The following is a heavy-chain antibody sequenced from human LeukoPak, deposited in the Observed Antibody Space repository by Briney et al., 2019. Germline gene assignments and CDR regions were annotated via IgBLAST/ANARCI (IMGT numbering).Heavy chain of an antibody. J-gene: IGHJ6*02. Sequence: GGSLRLSCAASGFTFSSYDMHWVRHATGKGLEWVSAIGTAGDTYYPGSVKGRFTISRENAKNSLYLQMNSLRAGDTAVYYCARGILLWFGEWADGMDVWGQGTTVTVSS. V-gene: IGHV3-13*01. CDR1: GFTFSSYD. D-gene: IGHD3-10*01. CDR3: ARGILLWFGEWADGMDV. CDR2: IGTAGDT.